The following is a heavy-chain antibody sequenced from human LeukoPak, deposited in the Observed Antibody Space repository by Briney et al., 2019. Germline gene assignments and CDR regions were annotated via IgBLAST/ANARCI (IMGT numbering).Heavy chain of an antibody. D-gene: IGHD6-19*01. CDR3: ARAQDQWLVTSSWFDP. CDR1: GFTFSSYA. J-gene: IGHJ5*02. V-gene: IGHV3-23*01. CDR2: ISGSGGST. Sequence: GGSLRLSCAASGFTFSSYAMSWVRQAPGKGLEWVSAISGSGGSTYYADSVKGRFTISRDNSKNSLYLQMNSLRAEDTAVYYCARAQDQWLVTSSWFDPWGQGTLVTVSS.